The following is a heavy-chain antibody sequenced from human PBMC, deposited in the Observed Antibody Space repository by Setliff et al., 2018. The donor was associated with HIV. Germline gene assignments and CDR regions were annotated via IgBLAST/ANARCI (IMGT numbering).Heavy chain of an antibody. CDR1: GFTFSSYD. D-gene: IGHD3-3*01. V-gene: IGHV3-13*01. Sequence: PGESLKISCAASGFTFSSYDMHWVRQATGKGLEWVSAIGTADDTYYPDSVKGRFTISRENAKNSLYLQMNSLRAGDTAVYYCARGRVIGILEWPAFDIWGQGTMVTVSS. J-gene: IGHJ3*02. CDR2: IGTADDT. CDR3: ARGRVIGILEWPAFDI.